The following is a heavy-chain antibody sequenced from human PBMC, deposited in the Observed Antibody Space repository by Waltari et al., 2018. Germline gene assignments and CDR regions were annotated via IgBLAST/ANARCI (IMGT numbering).Heavy chain of an antibody. D-gene: IGHD4-17*01. V-gene: IGHV3-21*01. CDR3: ARDPTTVTTPDY. CDR2: NSGSSSYI. J-gene: IGHJ4*02. Sequence: EVQLVESGGGLVKPGGSLRLSCAASGFTFSSYSMNWVRQAPGRGLEWVSSNSGSSSYIYYAESVKGRFTISRDNAKNSLYLQMNSLRAEDTAVYYCARDPTTVTTPDYWGQGTLVTVSS. CDR1: GFTFSSYS.